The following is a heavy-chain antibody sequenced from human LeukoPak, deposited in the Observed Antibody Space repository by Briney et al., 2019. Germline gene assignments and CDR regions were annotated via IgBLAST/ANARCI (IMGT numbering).Heavy chain of an antibody. CDR3: ARESEYDFWTGSYFDY. CDR1: GFTFSSYA. V-gene: IGHV3-69-1*01. Sequence: PGGSLRLSCAASGFTFSSYALNWVRQAPGKGLEWVSSITSGSSIYYADLVKGRFTISRDNAKNSLYLQMNSLRAEDTAVYYCARESEYDFWTGSYFDYWGQGTLVTVSS. D-gene: IGHD3-3*01. J-gene: IGHJ4*02. CDR2: ITSGSSI.